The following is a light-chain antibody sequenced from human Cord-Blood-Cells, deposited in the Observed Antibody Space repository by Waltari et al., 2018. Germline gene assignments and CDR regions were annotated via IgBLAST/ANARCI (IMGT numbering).Light chain of an antibody. CDR1: ALPKQY. Sequence: SYELTQPPSVSVSPGQTARITCSGDALPKQYAYWYQQKPGQAPVLVIYNDSERPSGIHERFSGSSSGTTVTLTISGVQAEDEADYYCQSADSSGTYRVFGGGTKLTVL. J-gene: IGLJ3*02. V-gene: IGLV3-25*03. CDR3: QSADSSGTYRV. CDR2: NDS.